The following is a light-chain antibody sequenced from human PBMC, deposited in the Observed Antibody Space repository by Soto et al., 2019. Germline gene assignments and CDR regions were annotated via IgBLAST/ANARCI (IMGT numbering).Light chain of an antibody. CDR1: QDINNC. V-gene: IGKV1-33*01. CDR2: AAS. CDR3: QQYDTLPGPST. J-gene: IGKJ2*01. Sequence: DIQMTQSPSSLSASVGDRVTITCQASQDINNCLNWYQQKPGKAPKLLIYAASNLETGVPSRFSGSGSGTDFTLTISSLQPEDFATYYCQQYDTLPGPSTFGPGTNLEIK.